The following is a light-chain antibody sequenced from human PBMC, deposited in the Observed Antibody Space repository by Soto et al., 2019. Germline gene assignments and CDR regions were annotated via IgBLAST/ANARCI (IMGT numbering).Light chain of an antibody. J-gene: IGKJ1*01. V-gene: IGKV1-5*01. CDR2: DAS. CDR3: QQYHRYSRT. CDR1: QSINSW. Sequence: DIQMTQSPSTLSASVGDRVTVTGRASQSINSWLAWYQQKTGKAPKLLIYDASSLQSGVPSRFTGRGFGTEFTLPLSSLQPDDFATYYCQQYHRYSRTFGQGTKVDIK.